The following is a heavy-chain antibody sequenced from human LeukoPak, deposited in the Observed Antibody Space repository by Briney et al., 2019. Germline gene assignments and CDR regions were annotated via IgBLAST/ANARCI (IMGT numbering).Heavy chain of an antibody. J-gene: IGHJ4*02. Sequence: GGSLRLSCAASGFPFSDVWMCWVRQAPGKGLEWVGRIKRKTDGGTADYAAPVKGRFTFSRDDSKNTLYIQMNSLKTEDTAVYYCTTDWYYYDSSGYYPIFWGQGTLVTVSS. CDR3: TTDWYYYDSSGYYPIF. CDR1: GFPFSDVW. CDR2: IKRKTDGGTA. V-gene: IGHV3-15*01. D-gene: IGHD3-22*01.